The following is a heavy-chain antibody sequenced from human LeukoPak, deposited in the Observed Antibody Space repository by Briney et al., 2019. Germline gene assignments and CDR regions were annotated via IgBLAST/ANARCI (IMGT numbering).Heavy chain of an antibody. D-gene: IGHD3-22*01. CDR2: IYYSGNT. V-gene: IGHV4-59*08. J-gene: IGHJ4*02. CDR1: GGSLSSYY. Sequence: SETLSLTCTVSGGSLSSYYWSWIRHPPGKGLEWIGYIYYSGNTKYNPSLKSRVTISVDTSKKQFSLKLSSVTAADTAVYYCAAHFTYYYDSSGYRYFDYWGQGTLVTVSS. CDR3: AAHFTYYYDSSGYRYFDY.